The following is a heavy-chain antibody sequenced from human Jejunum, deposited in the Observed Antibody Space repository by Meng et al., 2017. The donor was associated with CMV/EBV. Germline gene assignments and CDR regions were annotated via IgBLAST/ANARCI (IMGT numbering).Heavy chain of an antibody. CDR1: GGSMSPST. V-gene: IGHV4-59*01. CDR2: IFSNGTT. D-gene: IGHD1-26*01. Sequence: SLTCTVSGGSMSPSTWSWIRQSPGKGLEWIGYIFSNGTTNYNPSLKSRLTLSIDPSKRQYSLSLNSVTAADTAVYFCARDSGVSYWGPGTLVTVSS. CDR3: ARDSGVSY. J-gene: IGHJ4*02.